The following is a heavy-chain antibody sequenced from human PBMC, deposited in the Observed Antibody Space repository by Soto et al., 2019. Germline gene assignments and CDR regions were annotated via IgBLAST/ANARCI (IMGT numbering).Heavy chain of an antibody. Sequence: QVTLKESGPVLVKPTETLTLTCTVSGFSLSNARMGVSWIRQPPGKALEWLAHIFSNDEKSYSTSLKSRLTISKDTSKSQVVLTMTNMDPVDTATYYCARIRAYGSGSYRNWFDPWGQGTLVTVSS. CDR2: IFSNDEK. CDR3: ARIRAYGSGSYRNWFDP. D-gene: IGHD3-10*01. CDR1: GFSLSNARMG. V-gene: IGHV2-26*01. J-gene: IGHJ5*02.